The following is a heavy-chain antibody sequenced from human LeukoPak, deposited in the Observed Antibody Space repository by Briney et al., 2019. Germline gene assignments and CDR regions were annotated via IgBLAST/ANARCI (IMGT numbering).Heavy chain of an antibody. CDR2: INPNSGDT. CDR1: GYTFTDYY. CDR3: AIEVYYHDTNSFVY. V-gene: IGHV1-2*02. Sequence: ASVKVSCKASGYTFTDYYMNWVRQAPGQGLEWMGWINPNSGDTHYIQKFQDRVTMTRDTSISTAYMDLSSLTSDDTAIYYCAIEVYYHDTNSFVYWGQGTLVTVSS. D-gene: IGHD3-22*01. J-gene: IGHJ4*02.